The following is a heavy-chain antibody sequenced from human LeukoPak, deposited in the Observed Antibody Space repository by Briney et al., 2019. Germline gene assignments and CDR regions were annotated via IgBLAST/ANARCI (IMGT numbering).Heavy chain of an antibody. J-gene: IGHJ5*02. CDR1: GFTFSSYW. Sequence: PGGSLRLSCAASGFTFSSYWMHWVRQAPGKGLVWVSRINSDGSSTSYADSVKGRFTISRDNAKNTLYLQMNSLRAEDTAVYYCARDRWMASQLVLGNWFDPWGQGTLVTVSS. CDR3: ARDRWMASQLVLGNWFDP. CDR2: INSDGSST. V-gene: IGHV3-74*01. D-gene: IGHD6-13*01.